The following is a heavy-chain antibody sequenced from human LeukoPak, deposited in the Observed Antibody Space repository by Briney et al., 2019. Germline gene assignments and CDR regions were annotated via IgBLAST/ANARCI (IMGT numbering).Heavy chain of an antibody. CDR3: AKGRSSSSRGSFNY. J-gene: IGHJ4*02. Sequence: PGGSLRLSCAASGFTFSNYWIHWARQAPGKGPVWVSHVNNDGSNTGYADSVKGRFTISRDNAKNTLYLQMNSLRAEDTAVYYCAKGRSSSSRGSFNYWGQGTLVTVSS. CDR1: GFTFSNYW. CDR2: VNNDGSNT. D-gene: IGHD6-13*01. V-gene: IGHV3-74*01.